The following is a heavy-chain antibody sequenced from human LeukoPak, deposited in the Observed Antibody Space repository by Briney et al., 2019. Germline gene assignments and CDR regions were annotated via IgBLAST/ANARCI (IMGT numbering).Heavy chain of an antibody. D-gene: IGHD4-17*01. CDR2: FDPEDGET. Sequence: ASVKVSCKASGGTFSSYAISWVRQAPGQGLEWMGGFDPEDGETIYAQKFQGRVTMTEDTSTDTAYMELGSLRSEDTAVYYCASDYAAGYWGQGTLVTVSS. V-gene: IGHV1-24*01. CDR1: GGTFSSYA. CDR3: ASDYAAGY. J-gene: IGHJ4*02.